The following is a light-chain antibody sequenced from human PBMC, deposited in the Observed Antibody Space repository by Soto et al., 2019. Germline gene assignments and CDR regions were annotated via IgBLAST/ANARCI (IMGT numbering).Light chain of an antibody. J-gene: IGKJ1*01. CDR1: QSVSSN. V-gene: IGKV3-15*01. Sequence: EIVMTQSPATLSVSPGERPTLSCRASQSVSSNLAWYQQKPGQAPRLLIYGASTRATGVPARFSGSGSGTEFTLTICSLQSEDFAVYYCQQYNNWPRTFGQGTKVDIK. CDR2: GAS. CDR3: QQYNNWPRT.